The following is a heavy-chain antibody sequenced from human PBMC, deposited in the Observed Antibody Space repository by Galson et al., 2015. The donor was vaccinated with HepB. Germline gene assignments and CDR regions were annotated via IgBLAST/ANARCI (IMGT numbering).Heavy chain of an antibody. CDR1: GLTFSSYW. CDR2: VNGDGSNT. CDR3: ARGRGHYSRDAFDM. V-gene: IGHV3-74*01. Sequence: SLRLSCAASGLTFSSYWMHWVRQAPGKGLVWVSRVNGDGSNTSYTDSVKGRFTISRDDAKKTLYLQMNSLRGEDTAVYYCARGRGHYSRDAFDMWGQGTLVTVSS. J-gene: IGHJ3*02. D-gene: IGHD2-21*01.